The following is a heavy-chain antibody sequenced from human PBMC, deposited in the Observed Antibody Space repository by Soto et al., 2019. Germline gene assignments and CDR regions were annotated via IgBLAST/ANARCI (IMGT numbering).Heavy chain of an antibody. Sequence: GGSLRLSCAASGFTFSSYWMSWVRQAPGKGLEWVANIKQDGSEKYYVDSVKGRFTISRDNAKNSLYLQMNSLRAEDTAVYYCASSCNMVRGVPNWFDPWGQGTLVTVSS. CDR3: ASSCNMVRGVPNWFDP. CDR2: IKQDGSEK. V-gene: IGHV3-7*01. J-gene: IGHJ5*02. CDR1: GFTFSSYW. D-gene: IGHD3-10*01.